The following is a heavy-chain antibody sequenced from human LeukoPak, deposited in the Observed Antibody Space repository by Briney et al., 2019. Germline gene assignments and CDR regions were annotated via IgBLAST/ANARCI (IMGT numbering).Heavy chain of an antibody. D-gene: IGHD2-2*01. V-gene: IGHV1-8*01. CDR2: MNPNSGNT. J-gene: IGHJ4*02. CDR3: ARALGYCSSTGSYADY. CDR1: GYTFTSYD. Sequence: ASVKVSCKASGYTFTSYDINWVRQTTGQGLEWMGWMNPNSGNTGYAQKFQGRVTMTRNTSISTAYMELSSLRSEDTAVYYCARALGYCSSTGSYADYWGQGTLVTVSS.